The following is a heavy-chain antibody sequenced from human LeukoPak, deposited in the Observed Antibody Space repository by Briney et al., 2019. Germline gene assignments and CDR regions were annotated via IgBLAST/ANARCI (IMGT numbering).Heavy chain of an antibody. CDR3: ARTRGMSY. D-gene: IGHD3-16*01. CDR1: GGAFSGYY. V-gene: IGHV4-34*01. CDR2: INHSGST. Sequence: KPSETLSLTCAVYGGAFSGYYWSWIRQPPGKGLEWIGEINHSGSTNYNPSLKSRVTISVDTSKNQFSLKLSSVTAADTAVYYCARTRGMSYRGQGTLVTVSS. J-gene: IGHJ4*02.